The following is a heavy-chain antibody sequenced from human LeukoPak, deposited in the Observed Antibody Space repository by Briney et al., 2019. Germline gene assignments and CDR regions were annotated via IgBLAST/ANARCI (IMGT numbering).Heavy chain of an antibody. CDR1: GGSISSYY. CDR2: IYTSGST. CDR3: ARGRYCSADICSGGDAFDI. V-gene: IGHV4-4*09. D-gene: IGHD2-15*01. J-gene: IGHJ3*02. Sequence: TSETLSLTCTVSGGSISSYYWSWIRQPPGKGLEWIGYIYTSGSTNYNPSLKSRVTISVDTSKNQFSLKLSSVTAADTAVYYCARGRYCSADICSGGDAFDIWGQGTMVSVSS.